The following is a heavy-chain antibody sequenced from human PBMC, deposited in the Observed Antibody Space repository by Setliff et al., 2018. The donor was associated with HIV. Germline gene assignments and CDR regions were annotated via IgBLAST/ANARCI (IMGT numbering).Heavy chain of an antibody. V-gene: IGHV1-18*01. CDR3: ASQGWGTAFDI. Sequence: ASVKVSCKASGGTFSRYGISWVRQAPGQGLEWMGWISAYNGNTNYAQKLQGRVTMTTDTSTSTAYMELRSLRSDDTAVYYCASQGWGTAFDIWGQGTMVTVSS. D-gene: IGHD7-27*01. J-gene: IGHJ3*02. CDR1: GGTFSRYG. CDR2: ISAYNGNT.